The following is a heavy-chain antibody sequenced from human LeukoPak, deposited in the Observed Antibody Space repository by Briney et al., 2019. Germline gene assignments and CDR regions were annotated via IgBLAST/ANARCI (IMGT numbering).Heavy chain of an antibody. V-gene: IGHV3-48*01. CDR1: GFTFSSYS. J-gene: IGHJ6*03. CDR2: ISSSSSTI. D-gene: IGHD2-2*01. CDR3: ARGSIWLVPAAYYYYMDV. Sequence: GGSLRLSCAASGFTFSSYSMNWVRQAPGKGLEWVSYISSSSSTIYYADSVKGRFTISRDNAKNSLYLQMNSLRAEDTAVYYCARGSIWLVPAAYYYYMDVWGKGTTITISS.